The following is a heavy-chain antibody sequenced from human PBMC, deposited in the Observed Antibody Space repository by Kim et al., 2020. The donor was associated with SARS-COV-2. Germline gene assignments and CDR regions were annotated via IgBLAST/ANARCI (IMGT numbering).Heavy chain of an antibody. Sequence: GGSLRLSCAASGFTFSNAWMSWVRQAPGKGLEWVGRIKSKTDGGTTDYAAPVKGRFTISRDDSKNTLYLQMNSLKTEDTAVYYCTTGGWYCGGDCYSDYWGPGTLVTVSS. D-gene: IGHD2-21*02. CDR1: GFTFSNAW. J-gene: IGHJ4*02. CDR2: IKSKTDGGTT. V-gene: IGHV3-15*01. CDR3: TTGGWYCGGDCYSDY.